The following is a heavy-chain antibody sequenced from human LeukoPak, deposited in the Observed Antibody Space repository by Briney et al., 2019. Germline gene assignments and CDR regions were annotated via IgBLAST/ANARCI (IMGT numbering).Heavy chain of an antibody. Sequence: PGGSLRLSCAASGFTFSDYYMSWIRQAPGKGLEWVSYISSSGSTIYYADSVKGRFTISRDNAKNSLYLQMNSLRAEDTAVYYCARDGYCSSTSCYYYYYGMDVWGQGTTVTVSS. V-gene: IGHV3-11*01. CDR2: ISSSGSTI. CDR3: ARDGYCSSTSCYYYYYGMDV. J-gene: IGHJ6*02. D-gene: IGHD2-2*03. CDR1: GFTFSDYY.